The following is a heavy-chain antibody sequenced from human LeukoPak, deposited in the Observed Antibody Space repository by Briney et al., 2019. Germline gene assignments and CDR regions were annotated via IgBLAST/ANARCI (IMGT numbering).Heavy chain of an antibody. J-gene: IGHJ4*02. CDR3: ARHGSEAVDGPIDY. Sequence: SETLSLTCTVSGGSISSSSYYWGWIRQPPGKGLEWIGSIYYSGSTYYNPSLKSRVTISVDTSKNQFSLKLSSVTAADTAVYYCARHGSEAVDGPIDYWGQGTLVTVSS. CDR2: IYYSGST. D-gene: IGHD6-19*01. CDR1: GGSISSSSYY. V-gene: IGHV4-39*01.